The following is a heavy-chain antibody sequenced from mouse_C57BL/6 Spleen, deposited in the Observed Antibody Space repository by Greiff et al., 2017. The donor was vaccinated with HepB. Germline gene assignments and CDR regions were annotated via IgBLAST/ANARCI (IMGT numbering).Heavy chain of an antibody. CDR3: AREVSYEYDSWFAY. CDR2: ISDGGSYT. CDR1: GFTFSSYA. Sequence: EVHLVESGGGLVKPGGSLKLSCAASGFTFSSYAMSWVRQTPEKRLEWVATISDGGSYTYYPDNVKGRFTISRDNAKNNLYLQMSHLKSEDTAMYYCAREVSYEYDSWFAYWGQGTLVTVSA. J-gene: IGHJ3*01. V-gene: IGHV5-4*01. D-gene: IGHD2-4*01.